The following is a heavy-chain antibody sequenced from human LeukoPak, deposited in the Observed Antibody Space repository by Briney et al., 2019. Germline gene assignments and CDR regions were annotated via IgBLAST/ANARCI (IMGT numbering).Heavy chain of an antibody. Sequence: ASVKVSCKASGYTFTSYGISWVRQAPGQGLEWMGWISAYNGNTNYAQKLQGRVTMTTDTSTSTAYMELRSLRSDDTAVYYCAASQWDYGDYSTEGYYYYYYGMDVWGQGTTVTVSS. CDR3: AASQWDYGDYSTEGYYYYYYGMDV. J-gene: IGHJ6*02. CDR1: GYTFTSYG. V-gene: IGHV1-18*01. D-gene: IGHD4-17*01. CDR2: ISAYNGNT.